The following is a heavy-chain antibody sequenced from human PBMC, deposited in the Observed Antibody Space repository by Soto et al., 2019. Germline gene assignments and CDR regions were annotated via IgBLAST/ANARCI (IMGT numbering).Heavy chain of an antibody. V-gene: IGHV3-7*03. CDR1: GFTFSRYW. CDR2: IKDDGSHQ. CDR3: TPSNCVLSGKGA. J-gene: IGHJ5*02. D-gene: IGHD2-8*01. Sequence: PGGSLRLSCAASGFTFSRYWMSWVRQAPEKGLEWLAIIKDDGSHQYYVDSVKGRFSISRDNAKNSLYLQMSNLKAEDTAVYYCTPSNCVLSGKGAWGQGTVVTVSS.